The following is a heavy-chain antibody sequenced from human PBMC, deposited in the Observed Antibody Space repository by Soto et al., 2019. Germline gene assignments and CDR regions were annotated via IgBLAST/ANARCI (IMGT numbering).Heavy chain of an antibody. V-gene: IGHV4-31*03. D-gene: IGHD3-10*01. CDR1: CGSIISGGYY. CDR2: IYYSGST. J-gene: IGHJ5*02. Sequence: SETLSLTCTFSCGSIISGGYYWSWIRQHPGKGLEWIGYIYYSGSTYYNPSLKSRVTISVDTSKNQFSLKLSSVTAADTAVYYCARDLYYYGSGIGRIDPWGQGTLVTVSS. CDR3: ARDLYYYGSGIGRIDP.